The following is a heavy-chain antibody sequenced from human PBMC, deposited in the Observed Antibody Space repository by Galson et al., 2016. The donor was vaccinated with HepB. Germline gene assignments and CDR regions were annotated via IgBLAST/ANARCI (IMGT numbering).Heavy chain of an antibody. V-gene: IGHV3-23*01. Sequence: SLRLSCAASGFTFSLYTMNWVRQTPGKGLEWVAGISGSGGSTYYADSMKGRFTISRDNSKDTLFLLLNSLRAEDTAVYYCAKDLGWRSFDSWGQGTLVTVSS. D-gene: IGHD2-15*01. CDR1: GFTFSLYT. J-gene: IGHJ4*02. CDR2: ISGSGGST. CDR3: AKDLGWRSFDS.